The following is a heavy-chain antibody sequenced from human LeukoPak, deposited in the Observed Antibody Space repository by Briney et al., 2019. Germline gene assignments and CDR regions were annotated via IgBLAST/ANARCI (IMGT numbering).Heavy chain of an antibody. J-gene: IGHJ4*02. CDR3: AKDYIWGSYRFDY. CDR2: ISGSGGST. V-gene: IGHV3-23*01. CDR1: GFTFRSYA. Sequence: GGSLRLSCAASGFTFRSYAMSWVRQAPGKGLEWVSAISGSGGSTYYADSVKGRFTISRDNSKNTLYLQMNSLRAEDTAVYYCAKDYIWGSYRFDYWGQGTLVTVSS. D-gene: IGHD3-16*02.